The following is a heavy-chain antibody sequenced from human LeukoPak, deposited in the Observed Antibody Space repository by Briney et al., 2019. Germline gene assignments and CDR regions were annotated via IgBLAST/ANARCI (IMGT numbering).Heavy chain of an antibody. CDR3: ARQVHCSSTSCSYYYYYYMDV. V-gene: IGHV4-61*02. D-gene: IGHD2-2*01. CDR1: GGPISSGSYY. CDR2: IYTSGST. J-gene: IGHJ6*03. Sequence: SGPTLVNPSQTLSLTCTVSGGPISSGSYYWSWIRQPAGKGLEWIGRIYTSGSTNYNPSLKSRVTISVDTSKNRFSLKLSSVTAADTAVYYCARQVHCSSTSCSYYYYYYMDVWGKGTTVTVSS.